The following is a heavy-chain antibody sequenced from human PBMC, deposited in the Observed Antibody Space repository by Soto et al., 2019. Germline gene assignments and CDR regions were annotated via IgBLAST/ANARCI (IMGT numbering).Heavy chain of an antibody. CDR3: ARRKDIVVVVAATANWFDP. V-gene: IGHV4-34*01. CDR2: INHSGST. Sequence: SETLSLTCAVYGGSFSGYYWSWIRQPPGKGLEWIGEINHSGSTNYNPSLKSRVTISVDTSKNQFSLKLSSVTAADTAVYYCARRKDIVVVVAATANWFDPWGQGTLVTVSS. J-gene: IGHJ5*02. CDR1: GGSFSGYY. D-gene: IGHD2-15*01.